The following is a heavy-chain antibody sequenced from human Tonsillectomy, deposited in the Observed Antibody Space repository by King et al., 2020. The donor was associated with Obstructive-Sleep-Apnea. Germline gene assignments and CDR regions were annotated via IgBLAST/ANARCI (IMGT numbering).Heavy chain of an antibody. V-gene: IGHV4-31*03. J-gene: IGHJ4*02. CDR2: IYYRGST. Sequence: QLQESGPGLVKPSQTLSLTCTVSGASIRRGGYYWNWIRQHPGKGLEWIGYIYYRGSTYYNPSLKSRAIISVDTSKNQFSLKMSSVSAADTAVYYCAREHRRSWYTHTLDCLDYWGQGTLVTVAS. CDR1: GASIRRGGYY. D-gene: IGHD6-13*01. CDR3: AREHRRSWYTHTLDCLDY.